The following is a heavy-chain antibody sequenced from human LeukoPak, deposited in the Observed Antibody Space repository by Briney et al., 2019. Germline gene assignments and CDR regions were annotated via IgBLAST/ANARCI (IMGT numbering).Heavy chain of an antibody. Sequence: PGGSLRLSCAASGFTFSSYEMNWVRQAPGKGLEWVSYISSSGSTIYYADSVRGRFTISRDNAKNSLYLQMNSLRAEDTAVYYCARGKGVVVITPFLDYWGQGTLVTVSS. J-gene: IGHJ4*02. D-gene: IGHD3-22*01. V-gene: IGHV3-48*03. CDR2: ISSSGSTI. CDR3: ARGKGVVVITPFLDY. CDR1: GFTFSSYE.